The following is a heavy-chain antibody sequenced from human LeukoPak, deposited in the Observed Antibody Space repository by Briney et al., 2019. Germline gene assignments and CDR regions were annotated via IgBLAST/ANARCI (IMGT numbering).Heavy chain of an antibody. J-gene: IGHJ4*02. CDR2: IYYSGST. Sequence: PSETLSLTCTVSGGSISSSSYYWGWIRQPPGKGLEWIGSIYYSGSTYYNPSLKSRVTISVDTSKNQFSLKLSSVTAADTAVYYCARDGTAGGSSFDYWGQGTLVTVSS. V-gene: IGHV4-39*07. D-gene: IGHD6-13*01. CDR1: GGSISSSSYY. CDR3: ARDGTAGGSSFDY.